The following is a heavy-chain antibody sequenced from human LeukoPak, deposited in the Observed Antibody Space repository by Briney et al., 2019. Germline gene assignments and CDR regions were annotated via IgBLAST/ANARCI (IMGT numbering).Heavy chain of an antibody. J-gene: IGHJ4*02. CDR1: GFTFSSYA. CDR2: ISGSGGST. Sequence: GGSLRLSCAASGFTFSSYAMSWVRQAPGKGLEWVSSISGSGGSTYYADSVKGRFTISRDNSKNTLYLQMNSRRAEDTAVYYCAKDGMGGYRKYYFDYWGQGTLVTVSS. V-gene: IGHV3-23*01. CDR3: AKDGMGGYRKYYFDY. D-gene: IGHD5-18*01.